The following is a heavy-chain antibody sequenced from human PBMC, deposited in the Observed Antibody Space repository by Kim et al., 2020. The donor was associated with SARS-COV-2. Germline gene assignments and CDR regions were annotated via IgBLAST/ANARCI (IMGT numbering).Heavy chain of an antibody. CDR1: GFTFSNVW. D-gene: IGHD3-10*01. CDR3: TKDRGGGGIGVRPFDI. J-gene: IGHJ3*02. CDR2: IRSKTDGGTT. V-gene: IGHV3-15*01. Sequence: GGSLRLSCAASGFTFSNVWMSWVRQAPGKGLEWVGRIRSKTDGGTTDYAAPVKGRFTISRDDSQNTLYLQMNSLKTEDTAVYYCTKDRGGGGIGVRPFDIWGQGTMVTVSS.